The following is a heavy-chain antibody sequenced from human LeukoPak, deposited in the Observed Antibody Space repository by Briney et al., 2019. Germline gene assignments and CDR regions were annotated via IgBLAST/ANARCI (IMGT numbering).Heavy chain of an antibody. J-gene: IGHJ5*02. CDR3: AKSGCSSTSCYSILSGWLDP. CDR1: GGTFSSYA. Sequence: GASVKVSCKASGGTFSSYAISWMRQAPGQGLEWMGGIIPIFGTANYAQKFQGRVTITADESTSTAYMELSSLRSEDTAVYYCAKSGCSSTSCYSILSGWLDPWGQGTLVTVSS. CDR2: IIPIFGTA. V-gene: IGHV1-69*13. D-gene: IGHD2-2*02.